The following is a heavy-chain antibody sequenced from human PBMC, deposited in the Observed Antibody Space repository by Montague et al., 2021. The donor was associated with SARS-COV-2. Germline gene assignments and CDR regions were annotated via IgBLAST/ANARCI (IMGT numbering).Heavy chain of an antibody. Sequence: SETLSLTCTVSGGSISSYYWSWIRQPPGKALEWIGYIYYSGSTNYNPSLNSRVTISVDTSKNQFSLKLTSVTAADTAVYFCARVSDCYSSGTQYFDLWGRGTLVTVSS. CDR3: ARVSDCYSSGTQYFDL. V-gene: IGHV4-59*01. CDR2: IYYSGST. J-gene: IGHJ2*01. CDR1: GGSISSYY. D-gene: IGHD2-21*02.